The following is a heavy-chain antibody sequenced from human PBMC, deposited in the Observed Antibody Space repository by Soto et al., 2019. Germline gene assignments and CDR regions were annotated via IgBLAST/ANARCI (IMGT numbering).Heavy chain of an antibody. J-gene: IGHJ4*02. D-gene: IGHD1-20*01. V-gene: IGHV4-59*01. Sequence: QVQLQESGPGLVKPSETLSLTCIVSGGSISNYYWSWIRQPPGKGLEWIGYIYYRGSTNYNPSLKSRVTISVDTSKNQFSLKLSSVTAADTAVYYWARGGYSWNDVTDYWGQGTLVTVSS. CDR3: ARGGYSWNDVTDY. CDR2: IYYRGST. CDR1: GGSISNYY.